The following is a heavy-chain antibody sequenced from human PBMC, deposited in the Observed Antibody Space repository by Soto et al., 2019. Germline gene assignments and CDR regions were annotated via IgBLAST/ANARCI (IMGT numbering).Heavy chain of an antibody. CDR1: GGSISSGDYY. D-gene: IGHD3-10*01. Sequence: QVQLQESGPGLVKPSQTLSLTCTVSGGSISSGDYYWSWIRQHPGKGLEWIGYIYYSGSTYYNPSLKXXXTXXVDTSKNQFSLKLSSVTAADTAVYYCATYGSGSYKPPTCDYWGQGTLVTVSS. J-gene: IGHJ4*02. CDR3: ATYGSGSYKPPTCDY. V-gene: IGHV4-31*03. CDR2: IYYSGST.